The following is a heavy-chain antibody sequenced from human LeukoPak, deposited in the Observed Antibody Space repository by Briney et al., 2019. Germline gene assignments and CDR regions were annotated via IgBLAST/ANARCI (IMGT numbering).Heavy chain of an antibody. D-gene: IGHD3-10*01. V-gene: IGHV3-30*18. CDR2: ISYDGSHK. Sequence: QPGRSLRLSCAASGFTFSSYGMHWVRQAPGKGLEWVAVISYDGSHKYYRDSVKGRFTISRDNSKNTLYVQMSSLRADDTAIYYCANSVGKLFYARPFDYWGQGTLVTVSS. CDR3: ANSVGKLFYARPFDY. CDR1: GFTFSSYG. J-gene: IGHJ4*02.